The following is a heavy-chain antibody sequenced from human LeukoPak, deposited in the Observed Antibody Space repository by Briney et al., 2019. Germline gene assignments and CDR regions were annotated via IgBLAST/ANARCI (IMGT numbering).Heavy chain of an antibody. D-gene: IGHD2-2*01. CDR2: ISSSSSTI. Sequence: PGGSQRHSCAASGFTFSSYSMNWVRQAPGKGLEWVSYISSSSSTIYYADSVKGRFTISRDNAKNSLYLQMNSLRAEDTAVYYCAPLPAAVYYYGMDVWGQGTTVTVSS. CDR3: APLPAAVYYYGMDV. J-gene: IGHJ6*02. V-gene: IGHV3-48*01. CDR1: GFTFSSYS.